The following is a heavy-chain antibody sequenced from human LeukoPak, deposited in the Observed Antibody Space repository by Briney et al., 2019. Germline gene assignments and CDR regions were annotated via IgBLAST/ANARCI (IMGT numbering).Heavy chain of an antibody. V-gene: IGHV4-59*01. Sequence: SETLSLTCTVSGGSISSYYWSWIRQPPGKGLEWIGYIYYSGSTNYNPSLKSRVTISVDTSKNQFSLKLSSVTAADTAVYYCAAAYCGGGSCYPTTIDYWGQGTLVTVSS. CDR1: GGSISSYY. D-gene: IGHD2-15*01. J-gene: IGHJ4*02. CDR3: AAAYCGGGSCYPTTIDY. CDR2: IYYSGST.